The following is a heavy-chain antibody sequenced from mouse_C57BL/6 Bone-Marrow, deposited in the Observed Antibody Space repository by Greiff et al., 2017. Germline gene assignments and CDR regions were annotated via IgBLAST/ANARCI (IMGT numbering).Heavy chain of an antibody. CDR2: IYPGDGDT. CDR1: GYAFSSSW. Sequence: VKLQESGPELVKPGASVKISCKASGYAFSSSWMNWVKQRPGKGLEWIGRIYPGDGDTNYNGKFKGKATLTADKSSSTAYMQLSSLTSEDSAVYFCARRAFPTVVARGYYYAMDYWGQGTSVTVSS. V-gene: IGHV1-82*01. J-gene: IGHJ4*01. D-gene: IGHD1-1*01. CDR3: ARRAFPTVVARGYYYAMDY.